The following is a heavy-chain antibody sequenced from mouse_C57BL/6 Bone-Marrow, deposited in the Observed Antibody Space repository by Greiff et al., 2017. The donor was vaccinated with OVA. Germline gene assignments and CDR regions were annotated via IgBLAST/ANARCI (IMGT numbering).Heavy chain of an antibody. Sequence: DVKLQESGPGLVKPSQSLSLTCSVTGYSITSGYYWNWIRQFPGNKLEWMGYISYDGSNNYNPSLKNRISITRYTSKNQFFLKLNSVTTEDTATYYCAREGGTPYAMDYWGQGTSVTVSS. D-gene: IGHD3-3*01. J-gene: IGHJ4*01. CDR3: AREGGTPYAMDY. CDR2: ISYDGSN. CDR1: GYSITSGYY. V-gene: IGHV3-6*01.